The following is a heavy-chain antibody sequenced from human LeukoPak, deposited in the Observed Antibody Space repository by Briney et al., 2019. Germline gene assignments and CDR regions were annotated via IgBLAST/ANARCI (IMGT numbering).Heavy chain of an antibody. D-gene: IGHD6-25*01. CDR2: INTSGST. CDR1: GGSISSYY. CDR3: AREGGDPRWLDS. Sequence: SETLSLTCTVSGGSISSYYWTWIRQSAGKGLEWIGRINTSGSTNYNPSLRSRVTMSVNTSKNQFSLNLTSVTAADTAVYSCAREGGDPRWLDSWGQGTLVTVSS. J-gene: IGHJ5*01. V-gene: IGHV4-4*07.